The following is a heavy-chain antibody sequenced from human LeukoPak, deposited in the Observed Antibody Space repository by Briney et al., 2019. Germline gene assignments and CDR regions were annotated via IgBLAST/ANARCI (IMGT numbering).Heavy chain of an antibody. CDR2: ISAYNGNT. J-gene: IGHJ4*02. CDR1: GYTFTSYG. D-gene: IGHD1-14*01. CDR3: TRDPRNLDY. Sequence: AASVKVSCKASGYTFTSYGISWVRQAPGQGLEWMGWISAYNGNTNYAQKLQGRVTMTTDTSTSTAYMELRSLRVEDTAVYYCTRDPRNLDYWGQGTLVTVSS. V-gene: IGHV1-18*01.